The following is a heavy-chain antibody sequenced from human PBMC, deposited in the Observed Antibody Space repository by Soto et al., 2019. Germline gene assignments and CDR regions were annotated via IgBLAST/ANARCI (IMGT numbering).Heavy chain of an antibody. J-gene: IGHJ4*02. CDR3: ASSLDYYDSSGYYLGY. D-gene: IGHD3-22*01. CDR1: GGSISSYY. V-gene: IGHV4-59*01. Sequence: SETLSLTCTVSGGSISSYYWSWIRQPPGKGLEWIGYIYYSGSTNYNPSLKSRVTISVETSKNQFSLKLSSVTAADTAVYYCASSLDYYDSSGYYLGYWGQGTLVTVSS. CDR2: IYYSGST.